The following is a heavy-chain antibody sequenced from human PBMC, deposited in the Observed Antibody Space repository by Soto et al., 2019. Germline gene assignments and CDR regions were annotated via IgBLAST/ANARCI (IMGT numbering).Heavy chain of an antibody. CDR3: ARGRKRPAAHNFDY. V-gene: IGHV4-39*01. J-gene: IGHJ4*02. Sequence: SETLSLTCTVSGGSISSSYSYWGWIRQPPGKGLEWIGSFYYSGSTYYNPSLKSRVTISVDTSKNQFSLKLSSVTAADTAVYYCARGRKRPAAHNFDYWGQGTLVTVSS. D-gene: IGHD2-2*01. CDR1: GGSISSSYSY. CDR2: FYYSGST.